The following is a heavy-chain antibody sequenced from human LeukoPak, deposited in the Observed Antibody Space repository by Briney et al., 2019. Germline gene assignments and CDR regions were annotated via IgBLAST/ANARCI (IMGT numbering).Heavy chain of an antibody. CDR3: ARDSLLRGSGWDYWYFDL. J-gene: IGHJ2*01. V-gene: IGHV4-61*01. CDR1: GGSVSNENYY. CDR2: MHYSGST. D-gene: IGHD6-25*01. Sequence: SETLSLTCTVSGGSVSNENYYWSWIRQPPGKGLEWIGNMHYSGSTNYNPSLKSRVTISVDTSMNQFSLLLTSATAADTAVYYCARDSLLRGSGWDYWYFDLWGRGTLVTGSS.